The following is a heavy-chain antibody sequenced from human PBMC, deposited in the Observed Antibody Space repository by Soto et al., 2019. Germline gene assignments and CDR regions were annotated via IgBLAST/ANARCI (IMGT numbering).Heavy chain of an antibody. Sequence: ASVKVSCKASGYTLTSYDINWVRQATGQGLEWMGWMNPNSGNTGYAQKFQGRVTMTRNTSISTAYMELSSLRSEDTAVYYCARGGVGYSSSWYRYYYYMDVWGKGTTVTVSS. CDR3: ARGGVGYSSSWYRYYYYMDV. CDR2: MNPNSGNT. V-gene: IGHV1-8*01. J-gene: IGHJ6*03. CDR1: GYTLTSYD. D-gene: IGHD6-13*01.